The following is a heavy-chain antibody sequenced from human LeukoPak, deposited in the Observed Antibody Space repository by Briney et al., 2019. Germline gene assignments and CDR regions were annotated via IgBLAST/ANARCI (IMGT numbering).Heavy chain of an antibody. V-gene: IGHV4-59*01. CDR2: IYYTGTT. Sequence: PSETLSLTCTVSGGSISTYYWSWIRQPPGKGLEWIAYIYYTGTTTYNPSLKSRVTISIDTSRNQFSLTLNSVTAADTAVYYCARGRGDSRGTSFDYWGQGTLVTVSS. J-gene: IGHJ4*02. CDR1: GGSISTYY. D-gene: IGHD3-22*01. CDR3: ARGRGDSRGTSFDY.